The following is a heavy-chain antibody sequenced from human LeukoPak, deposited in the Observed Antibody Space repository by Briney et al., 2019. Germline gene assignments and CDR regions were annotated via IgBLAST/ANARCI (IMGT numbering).Heavy chain of an antibody. D-gene: IGHD3-22*01. Sequence: GRSLRLSCAASGFTFSSYGMHGVRQAPGKGLEWVAVIWYDGSNKYYADSVKGRFTISRDNSKNTLYLQMNSLRAEDTAVYYCARSDYYDSSGYSNYWGQGTLVTVSS. CDR2: IWYDGSNK. CDR3: ARSDYYDSSGYSNY. J-gene: IGHJ4*02. V-gene: IGHV3-33*01. CDR1: GFTFSSYG.